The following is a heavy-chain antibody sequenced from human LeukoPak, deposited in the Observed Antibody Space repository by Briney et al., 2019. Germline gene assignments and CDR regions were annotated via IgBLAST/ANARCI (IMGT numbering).Heavy chain of an antibody. CDR3: AREAYGSGNYHLDY. CDR1: GYSIISDYY. V-gene: IGHV4-38-2*02. CDR2: IYHSGST. D-gene: IGHD3-10*01. Sequence: SETLSLTCAVSGYSIISDYYWGWIRPPPGEGLEWIGTIYHSGSTYYNPSLKSRVTISIDTSKNQFSLKLSSVTAADTAVYYCAREAYGSGNYHLDYWGQGTLVTVSS. J-gene: IGHJ4*02.